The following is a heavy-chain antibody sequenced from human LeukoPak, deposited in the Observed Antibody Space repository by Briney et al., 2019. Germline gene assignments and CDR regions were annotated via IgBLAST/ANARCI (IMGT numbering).Heavy chain of an antibody. CDR2: IIPIVGTA. D-gene: IGHD3-22*01. V-gene: IGHV1-69*01. CDR1: GGTFSSYA. J-gene: IGHJ4*02. CDR3: ARSEGQTYYYDSSGYYRDY. Sequence: SVKVSCKASGGTFSSYAISWVRQAPGQGLEWMGGIIPIVGTANYAQKFQGRVTITADESTSTAYMELSSLRSEDTAVYYCARSEGQTYYYDSSGYYRDYWGQGTLVTVSS.